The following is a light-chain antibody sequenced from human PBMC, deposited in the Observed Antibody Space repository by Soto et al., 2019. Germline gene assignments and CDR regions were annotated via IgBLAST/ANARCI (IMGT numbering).Light chain of an antibody. CDR1: QSISSSY. CDR2: GIS. J-gene: IGKJ2*01. Sequence: EIVLTQSPGTLSLSPGERATLSCRASQSISSSYLAWYQQKPGQAPRLVIHGISTRATGVTDRFSGGGSGTDFSLTISRLEPEDFAVYYCQQYDSSPYTFGQGTKVDIK. V-gene: IGKV3-20*01. CDR3: QQYDSSPYT.